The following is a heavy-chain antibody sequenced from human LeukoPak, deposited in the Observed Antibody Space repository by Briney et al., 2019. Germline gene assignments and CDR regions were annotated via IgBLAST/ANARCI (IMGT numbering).Heavy chain of an antibody. Sequence: GGSLRLSCAASGFTFGSYWMSWVRQAPGKGLEWVANINQDGSEKYYVDSVKGRFTISRDNAKNSLYLQMNSLRAEDTAVYYCAGVPSWTSYGGGGDYWGQGTLVTVSS. V-gene: IGHV3-7*01. J-gene: IGHJ4*02. CDR2: INQDGSEK. D-gene: IGHD4-17*01. CDR1: GFTFGSYW. CDR3: AGVPSWTSYGGGGDY.